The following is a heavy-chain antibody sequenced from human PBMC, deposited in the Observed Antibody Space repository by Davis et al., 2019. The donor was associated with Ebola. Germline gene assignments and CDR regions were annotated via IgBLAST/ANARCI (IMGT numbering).Heavy chain of an antibody. Sequence: GESLKISCAASGFTFSSYAMSWVRQAPGKGLEWVSTIGGSGGITYHADSVKGRSTISRDNSNNTVYLQMNSLRAEDTAVYYCAREDIVVVPAAMGPNWNPRDYYYYGMDVWGQGTTVTVSS. CDR1: GFTFSSYA. CDR2: IGGSGGIT. D-gene: IGHD2-2*01. J-gene: IGHJ6*02. V-gene: IGHV3-23*01. CDR3: AREDIVVVPAAMGPNWNPRDYYYYGMDV.